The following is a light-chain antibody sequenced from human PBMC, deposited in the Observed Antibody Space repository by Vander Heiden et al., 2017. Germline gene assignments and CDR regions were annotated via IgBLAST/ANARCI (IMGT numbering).Light chain of an antibody. CDR2: GDS. Sequence: SVLPQPPSVSGAPRHRLTISCTGSSSNIGAGYDVHWYHQLPGTAPKLLIYGDSNRPSGVPDRFSGSKSGTSASLAITGLQAEDEADYYCQSYDTSLSGWVFGGGTKLTVL. CDR3: QSYDTSLSGWV. V-gene: IGLV1-40*01. CDR1: SSNIGAGYD. J-gene: IGLJ3*02.